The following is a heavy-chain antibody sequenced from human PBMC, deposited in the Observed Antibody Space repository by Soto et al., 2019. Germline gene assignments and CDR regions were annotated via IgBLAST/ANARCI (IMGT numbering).Heavy chain of an antibody. J-gene: IGHJ4*02. CDR2: LYYSGST. Sequence: QLQLQESGPGQVKPSETLSLTCSVSGGSISTSYYWGWIRQPPGKGLEWIGSLYYSGSTYYTASLKSRVTMSADTSKNQFSLKLSSVTAADTAMYYCAIVASIRGYYFDYWGQGTLVAVSS. D-gene: IGHD3-10*01. V-gene: IGHV4-39*01. CDR3: AIVASIRGYYFDY. CDR1: GGSISTSYY.